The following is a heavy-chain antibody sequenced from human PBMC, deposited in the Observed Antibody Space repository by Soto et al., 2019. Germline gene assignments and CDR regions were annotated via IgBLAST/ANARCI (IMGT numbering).Heavy chain of an antibody. CDR1: GGSFSGYY. CDR3: ARGSWGSGWYFDY. D-gene: IGHD6-19*01. CDR2: INHSGST. Sequence: QVHLQQWGAGLLKPSETLSLTCAVYGGSFSGYYWSWIRQPPGKGLEWIGEINHSGSTNYNPSLKSRVTISVDTSKNQFSLKLSSVTAADTAVYYCARGSWGSGWYFDYWGQGTLVTVSS. J-gene: IGHJ4*02. V-gene: IGHV4-34*01.